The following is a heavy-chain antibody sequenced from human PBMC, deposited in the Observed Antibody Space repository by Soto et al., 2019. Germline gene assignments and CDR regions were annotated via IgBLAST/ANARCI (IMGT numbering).Heavy chain of an antibody. Sequence: PGESLKISCKGSGYSFTSYWIGWVRQMPGKGLEWMGIIYPGDSDTRYSPSFQGQVTISADKSISTAYLQWSSLKASDTAMYYCARGHSVVVTADVGSWFDPWGQGTLVTVAS. CDR1: GYSFTSYW. J-gene: IGHJ5*02. CDR3: ARGHSVVVTADVGSWFDP. D-gene: IGHD2-21*02. V-gene: IGHV5-51*01. CDR2: IYPGDSDT.